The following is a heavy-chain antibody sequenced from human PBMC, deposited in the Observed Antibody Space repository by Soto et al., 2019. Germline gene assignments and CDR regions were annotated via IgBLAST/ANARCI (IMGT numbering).Heavy chain of an antibody. J-gene: IGHJ3*02. CDR3: AKATATSGGAFEI. V-gene: IGHV3-23*01. CDR2: ILVGGST. CDR1: GFICSSYD. D-gene: IGHD1-26*01. Sequence: VGSLRLSCAVSGFICSSYDMSWVRQAPGQGLEWVSTILVGGSTHYEDSVKGRFTISRDTSKNTVYLQMNSLTAGDTAFYYCAKATATSGGAFEIYGQGTMVTVSS.